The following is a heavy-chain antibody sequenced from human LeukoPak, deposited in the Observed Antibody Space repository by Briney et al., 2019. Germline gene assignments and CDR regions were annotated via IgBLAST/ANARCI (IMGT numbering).Heavy chain of an antibody. V-gene: IGHV4-39*07. CDR1: GGSISSSSYH. J-gene: IGHJ2*01. Sequence: PSETLSLTCTVSGGSISSSSYHWGWIRHPPGKGLEWIGNIYYSGSTYYNPSLKSRVTISVDTSKNQFSLKLSSVTAADTAVYYCARPYSSSWYRHWYFDLWGRGTLVTVSS. CDR2: IYYSGST. CDR3: ARPYSSSWYRHWYFDL. D-gene: IGHD6-13*01.